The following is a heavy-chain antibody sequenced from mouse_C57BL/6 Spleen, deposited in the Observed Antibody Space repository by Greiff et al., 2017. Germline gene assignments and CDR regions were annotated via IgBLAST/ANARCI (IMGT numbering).Heavy chain of an antibody. Sequence: QVQLQQPGAELVKPGASVKLSCKASGYTFTSYWMSWVKQRPGQGLEWIGEIDPSDSYTNYNQKFKGKATLTVDTSSSTAYMQLSSLTSEDSAVYYCARRNYDSYYYAMDYWGQGTSVTVSS. CDR2: IDPSDSYT. CDR3: ARRNYDSYYYAMDY. D-gene: IGHD2-4*01. V-gene: IGHV1-50*01. CDR1: GYTFTSYW. J-gene: IGHJ4*01.